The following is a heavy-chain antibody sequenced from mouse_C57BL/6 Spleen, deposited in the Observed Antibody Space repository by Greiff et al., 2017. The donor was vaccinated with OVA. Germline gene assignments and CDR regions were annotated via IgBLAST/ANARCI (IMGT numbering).Heavy chain of an antibody. Sequence: QVQLQQPGAELVMPGASVKLSCKASGYTFTSYWMHWVKQRPGQGLEWIGEIDPSDSYTNYNRKFKGKSTLTVDKSSSTAYMQLSSLTSEDSAVYYCARPGQDSSRNYFDYWGQGTTLTVSS. D-gene: IGHD3-2*01. CDR2: IDPSDSYT. CDR3: ARPGQDSSRNYFDY. V-gene: IGHV1-69*01. CDR1: GYTFTSYW. J-gene: IGHJ2*01.